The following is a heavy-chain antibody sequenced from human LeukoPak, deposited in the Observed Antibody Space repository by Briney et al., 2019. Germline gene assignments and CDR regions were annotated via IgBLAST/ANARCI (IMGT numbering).Heavy chain of an antibody. D-gene: IGHD2-21*01. CDR3: ARAAFLGY. V-gene: IGHV3-23*01. J-gene: IGHJ4*02. Sequence: GGSLRLSCAVSGFTFSSHAVSWARQAPGRGLEWVSAISGSGDRTYYADSVKGRFTISRDNSKNTLYLQMNSLRAEDTAVYYCARAAFLGYWGQGTLVTVSS. CDR1: GFTFSSHA. CDR2: ISGSGDRT.